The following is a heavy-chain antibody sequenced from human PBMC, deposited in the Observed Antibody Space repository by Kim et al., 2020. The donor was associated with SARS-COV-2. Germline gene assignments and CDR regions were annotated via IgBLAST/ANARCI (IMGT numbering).Heavy chain of an antibody. J-gene: IGHJ4*02. Sequence: GGSLRHSCAASGFTFSTYWMTWLRQAPGKGLEWVANIKQDGSEKHYVDSVKGRFTISRDNAKNSLYLQMNSLRTDDTAVYYCARLGAAAGDYFDFWGQGTLVTVSS. CDR1: GFTFSTYW. CDR2: IKQDGSEK. V-gene: IGHV3-7*03. CDR3: ARLGAAAGDYFDF. D-gene: IGHD6-13*01.